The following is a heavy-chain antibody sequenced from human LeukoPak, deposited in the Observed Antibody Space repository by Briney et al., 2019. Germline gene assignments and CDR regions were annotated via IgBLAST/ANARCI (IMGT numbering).Heavy chain of an antibody. J-gene: IGHJ5*02. CDR2: ISGSGGST. CDR1: GFTFSSYA. V-gene: IGHV3-23*01. D-gene: IGHD4-17*01. Sequence: GGSLRLSCAASGFTFSSYAMSWVRQAPGKGLEWVSAISGSGGSTYYADSVKGRFTISRDNSKNTLYLQMNSLRAEDTAVYYCARDGEAYGDYDWFDPWGQGTLVTVSS. CDR3: ARDGEAYGDYDWFDP.